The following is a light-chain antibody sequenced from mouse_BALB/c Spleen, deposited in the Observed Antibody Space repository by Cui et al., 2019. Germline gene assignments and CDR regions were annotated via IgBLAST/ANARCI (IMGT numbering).Light chain of an antibody. Sequence: ASSLSVSAGEKVTMSCKSSQSLLNSGNQKNYLAWYQQKPGQPHKLLIYGASTRESGVPDRFTGSGSGTDFTLTISSVQAEDLAVYYCQNDHSYPFTFGSGTKLEIK. J-gene: IGKJ4*01. CDR1: QSLLNSGNQKNY. V-gene: IGKV8-28*01. CDR3: QNDHSYPFT. CDR2: GAS.